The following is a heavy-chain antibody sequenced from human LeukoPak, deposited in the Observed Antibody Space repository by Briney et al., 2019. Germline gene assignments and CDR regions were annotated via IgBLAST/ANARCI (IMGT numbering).Heavy chain of an antibody. CDR2: IYYSGST. CDR1: GGSISSGDYY. CDR3: AAFDWLTNWFDP. D-gene: IGHD3-9*01. Sequence: SQTLSLTCTVSGGSISSGDYYWSWIRQPPGKGLEWIGYIYYSGSTYYNPSLKSRVTISVDTSKNQFSLKLSSVTAADTAVYYCAAFDWLTNWFDPWGQGTLVTVSS. V-gene: IGHV4-30-4*01. J-gene: IGHJ5*02.